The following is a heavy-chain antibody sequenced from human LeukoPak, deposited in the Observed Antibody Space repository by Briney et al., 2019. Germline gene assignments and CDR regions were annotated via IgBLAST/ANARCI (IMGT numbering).Heavy chain of an antibody. CDR2: ISGSGGST. V-gene: IGHV3-23*01. Sequence: AGGSLRLSCAASGFTFSSYAMSWVRQAPGKGLEWVSAISGSGGSTHYADSVKGRFTISRDNSRNTLYLQMNSLRVEDTAVYYCARVGGGYNYFDSWGQGALVTVSS. D-gene: IGHD5-24*01. J-gene: IGHJ4*02. CDR1: GFTFSSYA. CDR3: ARVGGGYNYFDS.